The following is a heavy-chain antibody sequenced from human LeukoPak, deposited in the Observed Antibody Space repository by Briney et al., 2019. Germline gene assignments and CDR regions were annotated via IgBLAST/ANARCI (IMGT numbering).Heavy chain of an antibody. J-gene: IGHJ5*02. V-gene: IGHV4-59*01. CDR3: ARDRGLTGAPGCWFDP. Sequence: PSETLSLTCTVSGGSISSYYWSWIRQPPGKGLEWIGYIYYSGSTNYNPSLKSRVTISVDTSKNQFSLKLSSVTAADTAVYYCARDRGLTGAPGCWFDPWGQGTLVTVSS. D-gene: IGHD3-9*01. CDR1: GGSISSYY. CDR2: IYYSGST.